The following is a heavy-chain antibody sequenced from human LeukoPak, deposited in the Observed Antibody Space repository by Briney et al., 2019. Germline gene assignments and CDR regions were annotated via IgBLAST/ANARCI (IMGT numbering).Heavy chain of an antibody. J-gene: IGHJ4*02. D-gene: IGHD2-2*01. V-gene: IGHV4-59*12. CDR3: ARLHGYCSSTSCYLINYFDY. CDR2: IYYSGST. Sequence: SETLSLTCTVSGGSISSYYWSWIRQPPGKGLEWIGYIYYSGSTNYNPSLKSRVTISVDTSKNQFSLKLSSVTAADTAVYYCARLHGYCSSTSCYLINYFDYWGQGTLVTVSS. CDR1: GGSISSYY.